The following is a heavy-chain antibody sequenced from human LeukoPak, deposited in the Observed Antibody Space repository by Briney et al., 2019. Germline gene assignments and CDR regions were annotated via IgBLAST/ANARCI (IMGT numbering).Heavy chain of an antibody. J-gene: IGHJ6*02. V-gene: IGHV3-30-3*01. CDR1: GFTLSRYA. Sequence: GGSLRLSCAASGFTLSRYAMHWVRQAPGKGLEWGAVISYDGSNKYYADSVKGRFTLSRDNSKSTLYLQVSSLRAEDTGVYYCATDYHYAMDVWGQGTTVTVSS. CDR3: ATDYHYAMDV. CDR2: ISYDGSNK.